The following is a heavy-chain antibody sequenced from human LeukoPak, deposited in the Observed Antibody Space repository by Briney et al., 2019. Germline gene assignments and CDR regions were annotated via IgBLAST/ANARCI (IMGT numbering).Heavy chain of an antibody. J-gene: IGHJ5*02. D-gene: IGHD3-10*01. CDR3: ARAYYSTSWFPH. CDR1: GVSISSYH. CDR2: IHTSGST. Sequence: SETLSLTCTVSGVSISSYHWSWIRQAAGKGLEWIGRIHTSGSTNYNPSLKSRGTMSVDTSKNQFSLKLSSVTAADTAVYYCARAYYSTSWFPHWGQGALVTVSS. V-gene: IGHV4-4*07.